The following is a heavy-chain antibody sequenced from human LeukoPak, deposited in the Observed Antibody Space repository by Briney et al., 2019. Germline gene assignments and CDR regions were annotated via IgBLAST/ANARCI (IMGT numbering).Heavy chain of an antibody. V-gene: IGHV1-18*01. CDR2: ISAYNGNT. CDR3: ARDAGIVGDNFMAYYYYYMDV. Sequence: EASVKVSCKASGYTFTSYGISWVRQAPGQGLEWMGWISAYNGNTNYAQKLQGRVTMTTDTSTSTAYMELRSLRSDDTAVYYCARDAGIVGDNFMAYYYYYMDVWGKGTTVTVSS. D-gene: IGHD1-26*01. CDR1: GYTFTSYG. J-gene: IGHJ6*03.